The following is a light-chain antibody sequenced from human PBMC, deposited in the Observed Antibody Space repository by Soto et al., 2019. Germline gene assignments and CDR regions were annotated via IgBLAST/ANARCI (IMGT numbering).Light chain of an antibody. Sequence: DIQMTQSPSSLSASLGDIVTITCRASQNIGRFLNWHQQKPGKAPNVLINVASTLRSGVPSRFSGSGSGTDFNLTINSLQPEDFATYFCQQSFTTPLTFGGGTKVDI. CDR2: VAS. CDR1: QNIGRF. V-gene: IGKV1-39*01. CDR3: QQSFTTPLT. J-gene: IGKJ4*01.